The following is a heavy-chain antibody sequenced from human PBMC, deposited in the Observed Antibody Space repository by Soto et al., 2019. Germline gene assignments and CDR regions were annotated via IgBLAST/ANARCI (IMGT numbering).Heavy chain of an antibody. CDR2: IYWDDNK. CDR1: GLSLSTSGVG. D-gene: IGHD6-19*01. V-gene: IGHV2-5*02. Sequence: QITLKESGPTLVKPTQTLTLTCILSGLSLSTSGVGVGWIRQPPGKALEWLALIYWDDNKRYSPSQKSRLTISKDTSKNQVVLTMTHMDPLDTATYYFVAVCGASKAASDYRGQGTLVTLSS. J-gene: IGHJ4*02. CDR3: VAVCGASKAASDY.